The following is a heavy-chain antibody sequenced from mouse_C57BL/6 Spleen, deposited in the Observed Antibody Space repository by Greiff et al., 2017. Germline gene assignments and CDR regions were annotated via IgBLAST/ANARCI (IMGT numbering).Heavy chain of an antibody. J-gene: IGHJ4*01. D-gene: IGHD1-1*01. CDR1: GFSLTSYG. CDR3: AKRGDYGSNYAMDY. V-gene: IGHV2-5*01. Sequence: VQLVESGPGLVQPSQSLSITCTVSGFSLTSYGVHWVRQSPGTGLAWLGVIWRGGSTDYNAAFMSRLSVTKDNSKSQVFFKMNSLQADDTAIYYCAKRGDYGSNYAMDYWGQGTSDTVSS. CDR2: IWRGGST.